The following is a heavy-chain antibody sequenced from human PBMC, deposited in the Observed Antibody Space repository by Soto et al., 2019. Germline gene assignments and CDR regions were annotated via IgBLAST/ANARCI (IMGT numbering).Heavy chain of an antibody. J-gene: IGHJ6*02. CDR2: ISDDGNNK. D-gene: IGHD3-3*01. CDR3: AKRRNVLRFLEWSSGMEV. CDR1: GFTFSSYG. V-gene: IGHV3-30*18. Sequence: QVQLVESGGGVVQPGRSLRLSCAASGFTFSSYGIHWVRQAPGKGLEWVAFISDDGNNKYYADSVKGRFTISRDNFRNTLYLQMNSLRGEGTAVYYCAKRRNVLRFLEWSSGMEVWGQGTTVNVSS.